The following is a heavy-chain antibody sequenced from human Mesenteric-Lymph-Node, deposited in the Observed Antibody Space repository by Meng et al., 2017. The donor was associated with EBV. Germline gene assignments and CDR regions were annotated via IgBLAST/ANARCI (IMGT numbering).Heavy chain of an antibody. J-gene: IGHJ4*02. CDR2: IIPIFGTA. Sequence: QVRRVQAGAEVKKPGSSVKVSCKASGGTFSSYAISWVRQAPGQGLEWMGGIIPIFGTANYAQKFQGRVTITADKSTSTAYMELSSLRADDTAVYYCARGGEAGYSFGSSDFDLWGQGTLVTVSS. D-gene: IGHD5-18*01. CDR1: GGTFSSYA. CDR3: ARGGEAGYSFGSSDFDL. V-gene: IGHV1-69*06.